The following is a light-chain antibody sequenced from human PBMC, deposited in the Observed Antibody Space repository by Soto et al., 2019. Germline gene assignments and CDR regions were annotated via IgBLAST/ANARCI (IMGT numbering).Light chain of an antibody. V-gene: IGKV3-15*01. CDR2: GAS. Sequence: EIVLTQAPGTLSLSPGERATLSCRASQSVSSRLAWYQQKPGQAPRLLIYGASTRATGVPARFSGSGSGTEFTLTISSLQSEDFAVYYCQQYNKWPRTFGQGTKVDIK. CDR1: QSVSSR. J-gene: IGKJ1*01. CDR3: QQYNKWPRT.